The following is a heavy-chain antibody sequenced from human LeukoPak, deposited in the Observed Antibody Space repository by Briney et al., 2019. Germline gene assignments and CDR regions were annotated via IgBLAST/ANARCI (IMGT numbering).Heavy chain of an antibody. CDR3: ARDHRVTPGAFDI. CDR1: GGSTSSYY. V-gene: IGHV4-59*01. CDR2: IYYSGST. J-gene: IGHJ3*02. Sequence: SETLSLTCTVSGGSTSSYYWSWIRQPPGKGLEWIGYIYYSGSTNYNPSLKSRVTISVDTSKNQFSLKLSSVTAADTAVYYCARDHRVTPGAFDIWGQGTMVTVSS. D-gene: IGHD4-23*01.